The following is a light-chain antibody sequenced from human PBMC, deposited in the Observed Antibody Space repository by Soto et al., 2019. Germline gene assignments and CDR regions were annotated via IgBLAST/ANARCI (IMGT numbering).Light chain of an antibody. CDR2: AAS. J-gene: IGKJ1*01. CDR3: QQTYSSPET. Sequence: DIQMTQSPSSLSASVGDRVTITCRASQSISTYLNWFQQKPGNHPKLLVYAASTLQVGVPSRFSGRGSGTDFTLTISSLQPEDFATYYCQQTYSSPETFGQGTKVEI. V-gene: IGKV1-39*01. CDR1: QSISTY.